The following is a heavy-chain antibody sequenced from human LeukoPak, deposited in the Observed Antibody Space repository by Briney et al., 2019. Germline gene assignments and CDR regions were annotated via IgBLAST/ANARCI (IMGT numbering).Heavy chain of an antibody. CDR3: TSGRSFDR. Sequence: PSEPLSLTCTVSGGSISSYYWSWLRQPPGKGLEGIGNIYDRGSTKYNPSLKSRVTIPVDSCQNQFSLRLRSVTAAGTAGSAGTSGRSFDRWGQGTLVTVSS. CDR1: GGSISSYY. J-gene: IGHJ5*02. V-gene: IGHV4-59*01. CDR2: IYDRGST. D-gene: IGHD1-14*01.